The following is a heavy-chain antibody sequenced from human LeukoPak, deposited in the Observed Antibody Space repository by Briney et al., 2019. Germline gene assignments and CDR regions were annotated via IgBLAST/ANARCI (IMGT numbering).Heavy chain of an antibody. D-gene: IGHD3-16*02. CDR3: ARVSDIMISFGGAISYFDY. V-gene: IGHV4-34*01. CDR2: INHNGGT. Sequence: SETLSLTCSLYGDSLNGSYWSWIRQPPGQGLEWIGEINHNGGTHYNPSLWSRLIISIDTSRNKFSLQLTSVTAADTGVYFCARVSDIMISFGGAISYFDYWGQGALVTVSS. CDR1: GDSLNGSY. J-gene: IGHJ4*02.